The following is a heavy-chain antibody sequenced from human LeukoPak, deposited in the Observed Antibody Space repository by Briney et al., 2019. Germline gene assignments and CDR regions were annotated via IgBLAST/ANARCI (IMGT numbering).Heavy chain of an antibody. D-gene: IGHD3-22*01. CDR3: AKPFGPYYDSSGRSYYFDY. CDR1: GFTFDDYA. J-gene: IGHJ4*02. CDR2: ISWNSGSI. Sequence: GGSLRLSCAASGFTFDDYAMHWVRQAPGKGLEWVSGISWNSGSIGYADSVKGRFTISGDNAKNSLYLQMNSLRAEDTALYYCAKPFGPYYDSSGRSYYFDYWGQGTLVTVSS. V-gene: IGHV3-9*01.